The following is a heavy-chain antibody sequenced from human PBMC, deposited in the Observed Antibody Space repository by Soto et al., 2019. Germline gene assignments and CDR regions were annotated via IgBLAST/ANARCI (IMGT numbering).Heavy chain of an antibody. D-gene: IGHD3-3*01. CDR2: MNPNSGNT. Sequence: GASVKVSCKASGYIFTSYDINWVRQATGQGLEYLGWMNPNSGNTAYVQKFQGRVTMTWDTSITTAYMELSSLRSEDTAVYYCAAVWLRFLEWFPQPYYGMDVWGQGTTVTSP. J-gene: IGHJ6*02. CDR3: AAVWLRFLEWFPQPYYGMDV. CDR1: GYIFTSYD. V-gene: IGHV1-8*01.